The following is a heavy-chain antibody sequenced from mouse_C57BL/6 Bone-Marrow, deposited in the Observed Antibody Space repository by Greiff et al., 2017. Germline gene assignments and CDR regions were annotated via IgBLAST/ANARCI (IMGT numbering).Heavy chain of an antibody. J-gene: IGHJ1*03. CDR3: ARDPYYYGSSYGYFDV. Sequence: EVQLKESGPGLAKPSQTLSLTCSVTGYSITSDYWNWIRKFPGNKLEYMGYISYSGSTYYNPSLKSRISITRDTSKNQYYLQLNSVTTEDTATYYCARDPYYYGSSYGYFDVWGTGTTVTVSS. CDR1: GYSITSDY. D-gene: IGHD1-1*01. V-gene: IGHV3-8*01. CDR2: ISYSGST.